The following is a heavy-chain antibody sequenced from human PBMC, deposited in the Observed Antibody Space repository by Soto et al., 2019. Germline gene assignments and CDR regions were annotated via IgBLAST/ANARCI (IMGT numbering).Heavy chain of an antibody. CDR3: ARDRRPNDILTGYFRYYGMDV. CDR1: GGTFSSYA. D-gene: IGHD3-9*01. V-gene: IGHV1-69*13. Sequence: ASVKVSCKASGGTFSSYAISWVRQAPGQGLEWMGGIIPIFGTANYAQKFQGRVTITADESTSTAYMELSSLRSEDTAVYYCARDRRPNDILTGYFRYYGMDVWGQGTTVTVSS. J-gene: IGHJ6*02. CDR2: IIPIFGTA.